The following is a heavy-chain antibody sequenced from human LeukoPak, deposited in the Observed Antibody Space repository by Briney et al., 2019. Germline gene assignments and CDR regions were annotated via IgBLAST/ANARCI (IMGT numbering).Heavy chain of an antibody. D-gene: IGHD3-22*01. CDR2: ISSSSSYI. Sequence: GGSLRLSCAASGFTFSSYSMTWVRQAPGKGLEWVSSISSSSSYIYYADSVKGRFTISRDNAKSSLYLQMNSLRAEDTAVYYCARGRETYYYDSSGYYSTPGYFDYWGQGTLVTVSS. J-gene: IGHJ4*02. CDR1: GFTFSSYS. V-gene: IGHV3-21*01. CDR3: ARGRETYYYDSSGYYSTPGYFDY.